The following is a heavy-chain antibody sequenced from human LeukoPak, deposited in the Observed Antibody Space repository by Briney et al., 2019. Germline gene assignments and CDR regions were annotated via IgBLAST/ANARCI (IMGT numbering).Heavy chain of an antibody. Sequence: PGGSLRLSCAASGFTVSTNFMGWVRQAPGKGLEWVSVIYGGGSTYYADSVKGRFTISRDTSKNTLYLQMNSLRAEDTAVYYCLPLCGGSCYRFDYWGQGTLVTVSS. CDR3: LPLCGGSCYRFDY. D-gene: IGHD2-15*01. CDR2: IYGGGST. CDR1: GFTVSTNF. V-gene: IGHV3-53*01. J-gene: IGHJ4*02.